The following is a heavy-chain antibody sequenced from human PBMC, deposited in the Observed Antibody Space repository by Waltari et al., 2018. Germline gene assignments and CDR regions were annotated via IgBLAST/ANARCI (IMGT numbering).Heavy chain of an antibody. J-gene: IGHJ4*02. Sequence: QVQLVESGGGVVQPGGSLRLSCAASGFTFSSYGMHWVRQAPGKGLEWVAFIRYDGSNKYYADSVKGRFTISRDNSKNTLYLQMNSLRAEDTAVYYCAKDFVARSIAAAGHWGQGTLVTVSS. CDR3: AKDFVARSIAAAGH. CDR1: GFTFSSYG. V-gene: IGHV3-30*02. D-gene: IGHD6-13*01. CDR2: IRYDGSNK.